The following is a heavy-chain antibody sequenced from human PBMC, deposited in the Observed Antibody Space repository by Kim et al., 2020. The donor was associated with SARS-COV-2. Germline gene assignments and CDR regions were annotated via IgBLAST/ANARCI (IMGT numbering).Heavy chain of an antibody. CDR3: ARSPYSSSWYQAVENWFDP. CDR1: GGSISSGSYY. V-gene: IGHV4-61*02. D-gene: IGHD6-13*01. J-gene: IGHJ5*02. CDR2: IYTSGST. Sequence: SETLSLTCTVSGGSISSGSYYWSWIRQPAGKGLEWIGRIYTSGSTNYNPSLKSRVTISVDTSKNQFSLKLSSVTAADTAVYYCARSPYSSSWYQAVENWFDPWGQGTLVTVSS.